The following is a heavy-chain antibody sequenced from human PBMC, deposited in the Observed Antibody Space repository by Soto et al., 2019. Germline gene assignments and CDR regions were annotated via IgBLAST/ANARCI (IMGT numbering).Heavy chain of an antibody. CDR3: ARRGARPGKTIFEY. CDR2: IYYSGST. CDR1: GGSISGYY. J-gene: IGHJ4*02. D-gene: IGHD6-13*01. Sequence: QVQLQESGPGLVKPSETLSLTCTVSGGSISGYYWIWIRQPPGKGLEWIGFIYYSGSTNYNPSLKSRVTISLDTAKNHLSLSLGSLTAVGTAVYYGARRGARPGKTIFEYWGQGALVTVSS. V-gene: IGHV4-59*08.